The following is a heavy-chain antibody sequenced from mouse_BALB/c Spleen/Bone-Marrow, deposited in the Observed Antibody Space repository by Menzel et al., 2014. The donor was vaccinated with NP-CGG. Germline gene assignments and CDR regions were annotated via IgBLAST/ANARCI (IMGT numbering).Heavy chain of an antibody. Sequence: EVQLQQSGPGLVKPSQSLSLTCSVTGYSITSGYYWNWIRQFPGNKLEWMGYISYDGSNNYNPSLKNRISITRDTSKNQFFLKLNSVTTGDTATYYCARYGNYNAMDYWGQGTSVTVSS. V-gene: IGHV3-6*02. CDR1: GYSITSGYY. D-gene: IGHD2-1*01. CDR3: ARYGNYNAMDY. J-gene: IGHJ4*01. CDR2: ISYDGSN.